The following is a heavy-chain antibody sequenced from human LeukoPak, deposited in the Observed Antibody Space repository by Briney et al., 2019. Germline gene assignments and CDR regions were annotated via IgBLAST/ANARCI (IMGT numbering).Heavy chain of an antibody. CDR3: AKALYYYDSSGYH. V-gene: IGHV3-23*01. Sequence: GGSLRLSCAASGFPFNSYVMSWVRQAPGKGLEWVSAISGSGGSTYYADSVKGRFTISRDNSKNTLYLQMNSLRAEDTAVYYCAKALYYYDSSGYHWGQGTLATVSS. J-gene: IGHJ4*02. CDR1: GFPFNSYV. CDR2: ISGSGGST. D-gene: IGHD3-22*01.